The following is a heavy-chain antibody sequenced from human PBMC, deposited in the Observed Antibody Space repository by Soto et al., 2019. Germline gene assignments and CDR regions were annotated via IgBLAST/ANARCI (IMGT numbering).Heavy chain of an antibody. D-gene: IGHD2-2*01. CDR3: TTGPGVVQAAAIDY. CDR2: IKSKTDGGTP. CDR1: GFTFRNPW. J-gene: IGHJ4*02. Sequence: GGALRLSCAASGFTFRNPWMSWVVQAAGMGLEWVGRIKSKTDGGTPDYAAPVKGRFTISRDDSKNTLYLQMNSLKTEDTAVYYCTTGPGVVQAAAIDYWGQGTQVTVPS. V-gene: IGHV3-15*01.